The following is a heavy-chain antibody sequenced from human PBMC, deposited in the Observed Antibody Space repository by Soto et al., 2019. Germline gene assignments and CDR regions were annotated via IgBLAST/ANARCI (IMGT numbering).Heavy chain of an antibody. CDR2: LSADGSIA. J-gene: IGHJ6*02. CDR1: GLTFSSYA. D-gene: IGHD2-15*01. V-gene: IGHV3-30*04. CDR3: ATCSCGRCFGALVSTLDFFGMDV. Sequence: QVQLVETGGGVVQPGRSLRLSCAASGLTFSSYAMHWIRQAPGKGLEWVAVLSADGSIAFNEDSVKGRFTISRDNSQNKLGLLMNSLRAEDTEVYDCATCSCGRCFGALVSTLDFFGMDVLGQRTPVTVSS.